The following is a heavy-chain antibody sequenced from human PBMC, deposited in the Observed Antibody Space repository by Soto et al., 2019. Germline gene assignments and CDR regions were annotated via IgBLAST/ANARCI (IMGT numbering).Heavy chain of an antibody. Sequence: SETLSLTCAVYGGSFSGYYWSWIRQPPGKGLEWIGEINHSGSTNYNPSLKSRVTISVDTSKNQFSLKLSSVTAADTAVYYCASRGITGTTVLDYWGQGTLVTVSS. V-gene: IGHV4-34*01. CDR2: INHSGST. D-gene: IGHD1-7*01. CDR3: ASRGITGTTVLDY. CDR1: GGSFSGYY. J-gene: IGHJ4*02.